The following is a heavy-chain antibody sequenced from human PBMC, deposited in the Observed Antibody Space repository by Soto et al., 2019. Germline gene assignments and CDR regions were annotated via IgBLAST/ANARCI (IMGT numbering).Heavy chain of an antibody. V-gene: IGHV4-59*10. CDR1: GGSFSGYY. Sequence: SETLSLTCAVYGGSFSGYYWSWIRQPAGRGLEWIGHIYPTGSTNYNPSLKSRVTMSVDTSKNQFSLKLSSVTAADTAVYYCARDFPGDSSGYTDAFDIWGQGTMVTVS. J-gene: IGHJ3*02. D-gene: IGHD3-22*01. CDR3: ARDFPGDSSGYTDAFDI. CDR2: IYPTGST.